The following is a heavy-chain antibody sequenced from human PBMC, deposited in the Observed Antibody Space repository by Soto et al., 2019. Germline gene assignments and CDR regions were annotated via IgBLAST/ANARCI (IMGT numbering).Heavy chain of an antibody. V-gene: IGHV3-23*01. CDR3: ARDRATCSSGTSGSCNSLRYNYCFYGMDV. Sequence: EVQLLESGGALVQPGGSLRLSCSTSGFTFSSHALIWVRQVPGKGLEWVSVISGSGGSTDYADSVKGRFTISRDNSKHTLSLQMKSPRAEDAAIYYCARDRATCSSGTSGSCNSLRYNYCFYGMDVWGQGTTVTVSS. CDR1: GFTFSSHA. CDR2: ISGSGGST. D-gene: IGHD6-19*01. J-gene: IGHJ6*02.